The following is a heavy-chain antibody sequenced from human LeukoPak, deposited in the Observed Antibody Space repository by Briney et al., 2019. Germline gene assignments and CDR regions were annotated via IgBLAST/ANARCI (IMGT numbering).Heavy chain of an antibody. Sequence: SVKVSCKASGGTFSSYAISWVRQAPGQGLEWMGRIIPIFGTANYAQKFQGRVTITTDESTSTAYMELSSLRSEDTAVYYCARDPHDSSGHSRGDFDYWGQGTLVTVSS. J-gene: IGHJ4*02. CDR3: ARDPHDSSGHSRGDFDY. D-gene: IGHD3-22*01. V-gene: IGHV1-69*05. CDR1: GGTFSSYA. CDR2: IIPIFGTA.